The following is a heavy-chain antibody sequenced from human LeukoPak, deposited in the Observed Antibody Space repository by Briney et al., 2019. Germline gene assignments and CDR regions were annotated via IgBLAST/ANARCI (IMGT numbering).Heavy chain of an antibody. J-gene: IGHJ4*02. CDR2: IKQDGSEK. D-gene: IGHD2/OR15-2a*01. CDR1: GFTLSDYW. CDR3: VRGAYYAAY. Sequence: PGGSLRLSCAASGFTLSDYWMSWVRQTPGKGLEWVANIKQDGSEKNYVGSVKGRFNIFRDNVKNGLYLQMNSLRVGDTGTYYGVRGAYYAAYWGQGTLVTVSS. V-gene: IGHV3-7*01.